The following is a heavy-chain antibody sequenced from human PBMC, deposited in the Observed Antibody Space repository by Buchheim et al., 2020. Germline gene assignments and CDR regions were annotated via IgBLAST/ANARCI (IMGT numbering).Heavy chain of an antibody. CDR3: AKGYRGYSYGPSYYYGMDV. J-gene: IGHJ6*02. CDR1: GFTFSSYA. CDR2: ISGSGGST. D-gene: IGHD5-18*01. Sequence: EVQLLESGGGLVQPGGSLRLSCAASGFTFSSYAMSWVRQAPGKGLEWVSAISGSGGSTYYADSVKGRFTISRDNSKNTLYLQMNSLRAEDTAVYYCAKGYRGYSYGPSYYYGMDVWGQGTT. V-gene: IGHV3-23*01.